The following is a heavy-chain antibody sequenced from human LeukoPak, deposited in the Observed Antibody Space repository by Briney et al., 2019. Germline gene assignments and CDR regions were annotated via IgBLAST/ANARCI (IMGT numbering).Heavy chain of an antibody. CDR3: AREGSTGASRYFDY. D-gene: IGHD1-26*01. V-gene: IGHV4-30-4*08. CDR1: GGSISSGDYY. CDR2: IYYSGST. Sequence: SETLSLTCTVSGGSISSGDYYWSWIRQPPGKGLEWVGYIYYSGSTYYNPSLKSRVTISVDTSKNQFSLKLSSVTAADTAVYYCAREGSTGASRYFDYWGQGTLVTVSS. J-gene: IGHJ4*02.